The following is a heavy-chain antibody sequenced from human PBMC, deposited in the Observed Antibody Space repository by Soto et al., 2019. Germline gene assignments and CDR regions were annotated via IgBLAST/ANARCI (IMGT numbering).Heavy chain of an antibody. Sequence: ASVKVSCKASGYSFTSYDINWVRQATGQGLEWMGWMNPNSGNTGYAQKFQGRVTMTRNTSTSTVYMELSSLRSEDTAVYYCARVRIVLVPAAKNWFDPWG. J-gene: IGHJ5*02. CDR1: GYSFTSYD. D-gene: IGHD2-2*01. V-gene: IGHV1-8*01. CDR3: ARVRIVLVPAAKNWFDP. CDR2: MNPNSGNT.